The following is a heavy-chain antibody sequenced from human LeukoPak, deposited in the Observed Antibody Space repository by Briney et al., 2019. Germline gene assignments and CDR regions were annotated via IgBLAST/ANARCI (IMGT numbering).Heavy chain of an antibody. V-gene: IGHV1-2*02. CDR3: ARDPSYGDYLKY. D-gene: IGHD4-17*01. CDR2: INPNSGGT. Sequence: GASVKVSCKTSGYSFNDYYIHWVRQAPGQGLEWMGRINPNSGGTNSAQKFQGRVTMTRDTSIKTAYMELSRLRSDDTAIYYCARDPSYGDYLKYWGQGTLVTVSS. CDR1: GYSFNDYY. J-gene: IGHJ4*02.